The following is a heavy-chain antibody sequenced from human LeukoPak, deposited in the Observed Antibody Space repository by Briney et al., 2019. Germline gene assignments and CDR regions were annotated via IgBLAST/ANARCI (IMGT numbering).Heavy chain of an antibody. V-gene: IGHV3-48*04. D-gene: IGHD6-13*01. Sequence: GGSLRLSCAASGFTFSSYSMNWVRQAPGKGLEWVSYISSSSSTIYYADSVKGRFTISRDNAKNSLYLQMNSLRAEDTAVYYCARAIGGSSWCFNYWGQGTLVTVSS. CDR3: ARAIGGSSWCFNY. CDR2: ISSSSSTI. CDR1: GFTFSSYS. J-gene: IGHJ4*02.